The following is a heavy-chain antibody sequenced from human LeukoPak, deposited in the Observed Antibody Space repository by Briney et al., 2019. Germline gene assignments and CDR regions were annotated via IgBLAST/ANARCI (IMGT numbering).Heavy chain of an antibody. V-gene: IGHV3-74*01. CDR1: GLTFSSHW. CDR2: IPNDGSST. J-gene: IGHJ4*02. D-gene: IGHD1-1*01. CDR3: TQQGGNPAY. Sequence: GGSLRLSCAASGLTFSSHWMHWVRQAPGKGLVWVSRIPNDGSSTTYADSVKGRFTISRDNAKNMLYLQVNSLRAEDTAVYCTTQQGGNPAYWGQGTLVTVSS.